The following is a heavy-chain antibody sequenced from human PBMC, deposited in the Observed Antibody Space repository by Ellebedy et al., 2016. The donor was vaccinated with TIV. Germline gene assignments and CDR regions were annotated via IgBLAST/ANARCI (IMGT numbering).Heavy chain of an antibody. D-gene: IGHD1-14*01. CDR3: ARDKYASGLILEYNALHWFAFDP. CDR2: ISFDESIK. V-gene: IGHV3-30*16. CDR1: GFTFSTNA. J-gene: IGHJ5*02. Sequence: PGGTLRLSCAASGFTFSTNAMHWVCQAPGPGLERVAFISFDESIKYYADSVEGRFTISRDNSKNTLFLQMNSLRPEDAAVYYCARDKYASGLILEYNALHWFAFDPWGQGTLVTVSS.